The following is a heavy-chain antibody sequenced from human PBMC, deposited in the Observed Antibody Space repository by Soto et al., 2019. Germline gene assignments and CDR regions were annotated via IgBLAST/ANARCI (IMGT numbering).Heavy chain of an antibody. J-gene: IGHJ4*02. CDR2: INPNSGGT. D-gene: IGHD4-17*01. CDR3: ARDGSGGTVTTEYDY. V-gene: IGHV1-2*04. Sequence: ASVKVSCKASGYTFTGYYMHWVRQAPGQGLDWMGLINPNSGGTNYAQKFQGWVTMTRDTSISTAYMELSRLRSDDTAVYYCARDGSGGTVTTEYDYWGQGTLVTVSS. CDR1: GYTFTGYY.